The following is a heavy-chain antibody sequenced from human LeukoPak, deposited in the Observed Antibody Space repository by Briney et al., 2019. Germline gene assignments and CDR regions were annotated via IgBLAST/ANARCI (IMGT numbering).Heavy chain of an antibody. Sequence: GASVKVSCKASGYTFTGYYMHWVQQAPGQGLEWMGWINPNSGGTNYAQKFQGRVTMTRDTSISTAYMELSRLRSDDTAVYYCARDRDPLGTNWFDPWGQGTLVTVSS. J-gene: IGHJ5*02. D-gene: IGHD1-1*01. CDR1: GYTFTGYY. V-gene: IGHV1-2*02. CDR3: ARDRDPLGTNWFDP. CDR2: INPNSGGT.